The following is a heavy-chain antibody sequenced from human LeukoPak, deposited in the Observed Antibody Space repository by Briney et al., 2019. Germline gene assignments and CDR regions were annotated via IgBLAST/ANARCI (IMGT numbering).Heavy chain of an antibody. CDR2: ISAYNGNT. V-gene: IGHV1-18*01. J-gene: IGHJ4*02. Sequence: ASVTVSCTASGYTFTSYGISWVRQAPGQGLEWMGWISAYNGNTNYAQKLQGRVTVTTDTSTTTAYMELRGLTSDDTAVYYCAREAGGATEFYFDYWGQGTLVTVSS. CDR1: GYTFTSYG. CDR3: AREAGGATEFYFDY. D-gene: IGHD1-26*01.